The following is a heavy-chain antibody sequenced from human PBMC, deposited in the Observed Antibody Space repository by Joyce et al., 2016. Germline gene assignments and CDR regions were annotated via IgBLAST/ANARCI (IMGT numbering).Heavy chain of an antibody. Sequence: EVQLVESGGGSIQPGRSLRLSCAASGFTFDDYAMHWVRQGPGKGLESVAGISWNSATIGYADSVKGRFTISRDNAKNSLYLQMNSLRAEDTALYYCAKVPAPGFDLDSSGLYYFDYWGQGTLVTVSS. J-gene: IGHJ4*02. D-gene: IGHD3-22*01. V-gene: IGHV3-9*01. CDR2: ISWNSATI. CDR1: GFTFDDYA. CDR3: AKVPAPGFDLDSSGLYYFDY.